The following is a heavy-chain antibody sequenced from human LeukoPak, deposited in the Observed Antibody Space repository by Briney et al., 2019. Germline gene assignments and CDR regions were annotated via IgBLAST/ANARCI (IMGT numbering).Heavy chain of an antibody. D-gene: IGHD1-20*01. CDR2: INTDTGNP. CDR3: ARAGLTGSKVAFDV. J-gene: IGHJ3*01. V-gene: IGHV7-4-1*02. CDR1: GYTFTDYP. Sequence: ASVKVSCKASGYTFTDYPVNWVRQAPGQGLEWMGWINTDTGNPTYAQGFTGHYVFSLDTSVSTAYLQIISLKAEDTAVYYCARAGLTGSKVAFDVWGQGTMVTVSS.